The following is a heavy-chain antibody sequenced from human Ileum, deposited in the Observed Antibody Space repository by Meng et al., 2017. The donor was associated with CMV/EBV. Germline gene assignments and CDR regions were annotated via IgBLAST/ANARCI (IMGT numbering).Heavy chain of an antibody. V-gene: IGHV1-2*02. CDR2: INPNSGGT. CDR1: GYTFTGYY. Sequence: ASVKVPCKASGYTFTGYYMHWVRQAPGQGLEWTGWINPNSGGTNYAQKFQGRVTMTRDTSISTAHMELSRLRSDDTAVYYCARDQLERRNYYYYGMDVWGQGTTVTVSS. CDR3: ARDQLERRNYYYYGMDV. D-gene: IGHD1-1*01. J-gene: IGHJ6*02.